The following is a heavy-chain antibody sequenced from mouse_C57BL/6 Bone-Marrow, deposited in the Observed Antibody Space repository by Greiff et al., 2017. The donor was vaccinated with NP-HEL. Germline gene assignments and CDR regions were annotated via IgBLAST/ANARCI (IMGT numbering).Heavy chain of an antibody. V-gene: IGHV1-19*01. CDR2: INPYNGGT. CDR3: APVHYGSRYFDY. CDR1: GYTFTDYY. D-gene: IGHD1-1*01. J-gene: IGHJ2*01. Sequence: EVQGVESGPVLVKPGASVKMSCKASGYTFTDYYMNWVKQSHGKSLEWIGVINPYNGGTSYNQKFKGKATLTVDKSSSTAYMELNSLTSEDSAVYYCAPVHYGSRYFDYWGQGTTLTVSS.